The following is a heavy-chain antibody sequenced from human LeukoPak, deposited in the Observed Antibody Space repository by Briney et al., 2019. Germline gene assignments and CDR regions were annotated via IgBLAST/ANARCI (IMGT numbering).Heavy chain of an antibody. CDR3: TRLDDSNGYYYDGFDY. D-gene: IGHD3-22*01. CDR2: IRSKANTYAT. Sequence: PGGSLRLSCAASGFTFSGSAMHWVRQASGKGLEWVGRIRSKANTYATAYAASVKGGFTISRDDSKNTAYLQMNSLKTEDTAVYYCTRLDDSNGYYYDGFDYWGQGTLVTVSS. V-gene: IGHV3-73*01. J-gene: IGHJ4*02. CDR1: GFTFSGSA.